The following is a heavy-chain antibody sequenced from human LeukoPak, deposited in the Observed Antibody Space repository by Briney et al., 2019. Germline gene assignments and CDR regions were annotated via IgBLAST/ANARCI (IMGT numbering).Heavy chain of an antibody. CDR1: GYTLTELS. CDR2: FDPEDGET. D-gene: IGHD4-17*01. J-gene: IGHJ3*02. V-gene: IGHV1-24*01. Sequence: GASVKVSCKVSGYTLTELSMHWVRQAPGKGLEWMGGFDPEDGETIYAQKFQGRVTMTEDTSTDTAYMELSSLRSEDTAVYYCATALRTSPYGDYSQGDAFDIWGQGTMVTVSS. CDR3: ATALRTSPYGDYSQGDAFDI.